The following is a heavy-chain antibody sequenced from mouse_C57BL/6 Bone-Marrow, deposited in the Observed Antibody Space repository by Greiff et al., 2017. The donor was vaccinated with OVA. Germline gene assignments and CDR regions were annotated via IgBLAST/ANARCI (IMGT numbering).Heavy chain of an antibody. Sequence: QVQLQQPGAELVKPGASVKLSCKASGYTFTSYWMHWVKQRPGRGLEWIGRIDPNSGGTKYNEKFKSKATLPVDKPSSTAYMQLRSLTSQSSVVYDDARSGTAQTYCFDYWGQGTTLTVS. J-gene: IGHJ2*01. CDR2: IDPNSGGT. V-gene: IGHV1-72*01. CDR3: ARSGTAQTYCFDY. CDR1: GYTFTSYW. D-gene: IGHD3-2*02.